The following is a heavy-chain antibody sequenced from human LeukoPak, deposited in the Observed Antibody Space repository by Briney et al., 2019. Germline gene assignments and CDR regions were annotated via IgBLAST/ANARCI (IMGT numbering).Heavy chain of an antibody. D-gene: IGHD2-2*01. J-gene: IGHJ5*01. CDR3: AKSTTQYCGSNNCYRYWFDS. V-gene: IGHV1-3*03. CDR1: VYTFTFYA. Sequence: ASVKVACKASVYTFTFYAIDWVRQAPGQRPEWMGWINTGHGDTKYSQEFQGRVTITRDTSASTAYMELSSLKSEDTAVYYCAKSTTQYCGSNNCYRYWFDSWGQGTLVTVSS. CDR2: INTGHGDT.